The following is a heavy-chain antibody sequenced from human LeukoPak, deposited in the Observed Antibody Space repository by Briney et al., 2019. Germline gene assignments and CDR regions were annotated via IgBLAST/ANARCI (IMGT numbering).Heavy chain of an antibody. CDR2: INQDGSEK. CDR3: ARTGPFAY. Sequence: GGSLRLSCAVSGFTFSSYWMTWVRQALEKGLEWVANINQDGSEKYYADSVEGRFTISRDNAKNSLFLQMNSLRAGDTAVYYCARTGPFAYWGQGTLVTVSS. D-gene: IGHD1-14*01. J-gene: IGHJ4*02. CDR1: GFTFSSYW. V-gene: IGHV3-7*04.